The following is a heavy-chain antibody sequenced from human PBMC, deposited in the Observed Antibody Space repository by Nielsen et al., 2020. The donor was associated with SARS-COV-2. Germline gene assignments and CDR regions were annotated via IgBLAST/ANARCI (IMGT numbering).Heavy chain of an antibody. D-gene: IGHD3-10*01. CDR1: GGSISTGGFY. CDR3: ARASGEARNPNGFDP. J-gene: IGHJ5*02. CDR2: IYYSAST. Sequence: SETLSPTCTVYGGSISTGGFYWSWIRQHPGKGLEWIGYIYYSASTYYNPSLKSRLTMSVDTSKNQFSLKLSSVTAAATAVYYCARASGEARNPNGFDPWGQGTQVTVSS. V-gene: IGHV4-31*03.